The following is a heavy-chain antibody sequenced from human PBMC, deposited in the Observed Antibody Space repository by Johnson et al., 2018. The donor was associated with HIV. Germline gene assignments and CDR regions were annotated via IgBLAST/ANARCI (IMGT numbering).Heavy chain of an antibody. CDR2: IKQDGSEK. CDR1: GFTFSSSW. Sequence: VQLVESGGGLVKPGGSLRLSCAASGFTFSSSWMSWVRQAPGNGLEWVANIKQDGSEKYYVGSVRGRFTITRDNAENLLTLQMNSLRAEDTAVYYCARPYSESIYAAFSLWGQGTMVTVSS. J-gene: IGHJ3*01. CDR3: ARPYSESIYAAFSL. D-gene: IGHD2/OR15-2a*01. V-gene: IGHV3-7*01.